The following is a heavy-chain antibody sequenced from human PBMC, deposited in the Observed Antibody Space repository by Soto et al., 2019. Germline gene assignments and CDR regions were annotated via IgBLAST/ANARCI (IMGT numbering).Heavy chain of an antibody. D-gene: IGHD3-16*02. J-gene: IGHJ4*02. Sequence: EVQLLESGGGLVQPGGSLRLSCAASGFTFSSYVMSWVRQAPGKGLEWVSAISGSGGSTYYADSVKGRFTISRDNSKNTLYLQMNSLRAEDTAVYYCAKERRNVWGSYRYTSHFDYWGQGTLVTVSS. V-gene: IGHV3-23*01. CDR1: GFTFSSYV. CDR2: ISGSGGST. CDR3: AKERRNVWGSYRYTSHFDY.